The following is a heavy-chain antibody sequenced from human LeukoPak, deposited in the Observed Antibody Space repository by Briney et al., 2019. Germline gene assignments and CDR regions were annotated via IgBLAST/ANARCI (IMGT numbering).Heavy chain of an antibody. V-gene: IGHV4-34*01. Sequence: PSETLSLTCAVYGGSFSGYYWSWIRQPPGKGLEWIGEIYHSGSTNYNPSLKSRATISVDKSKNQFSLKLSSVTAADTAVYYCARRAPSGSQGLFDYWGQGTLVTVSS. J-gene: IGHJ4*02. CDR2: IYHSGST. CDR3: ARRAPSGSQGLFDY. D-gene: IGHD1-26*01. CDR1: GGSFSGYY.